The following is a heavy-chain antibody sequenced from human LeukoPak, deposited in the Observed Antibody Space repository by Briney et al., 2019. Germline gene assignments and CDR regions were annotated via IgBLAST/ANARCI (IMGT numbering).Heavy chain of an antibody. CDR3: ARGDILTGYWADY. V-gene: IGHV3-33*01. CDR1: GFTFSSYG. J-gene: IGHJ4*02. D-gene: IGHD3-9*01. Sequence: GSLRLSCAASGFTFSSYGMHWVRQAPGQGLEWVAVIWYDGSNKYYADSVKGRFTISRDNSKNTLYLQMNSLRAEDTAVYYCARGDILTGYWADYWGQGTLVTVSS. CDR2: IWYDGSNK.